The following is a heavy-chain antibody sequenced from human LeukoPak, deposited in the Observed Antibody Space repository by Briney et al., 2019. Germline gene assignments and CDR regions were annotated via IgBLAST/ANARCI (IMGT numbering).Heavy chain of an antibody. Sequence: GGSLRLSCAASGFTFSSYAMSWVRQAPGKGLEWVSAISGSGGSTYYADSVKGRFTISRDNSKNTLYLQMNSLRAEDTAVYYCAKDETVLRYFDWLFLYDYWGQGTLVTVSS. CDR3: AKDETVLRYFDWLFLYDY. CDR2: ISGSGGST. CDR1: GFTFSSYA. J-gene: IGHJ4*02. D-gene: IGHD3-9*01. V-gene: IGHV3-23*01.